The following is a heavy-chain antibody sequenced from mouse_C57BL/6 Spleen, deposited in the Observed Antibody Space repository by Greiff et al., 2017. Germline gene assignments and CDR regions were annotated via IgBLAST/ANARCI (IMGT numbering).Heavy chain of an antibody. Sequence: VQLQQSGAELVKPGASVKISCKASGYAFSSYWMNWVKQRPGKGLAWIGQIYPGDGDTNYNGKFKGKATLTADKSSSTAYMQLSSLTSEDSAVYFCARLPYDYDVDYWGQGTTLTVSS. CDR1: GYAFSSYW. V-gene: IGHV1-80*01. D-gene: IGHD2-4*01. CDR3: ARLPYDYDVDY. CDR2: IYPGDGDT. J-gene: IGHJ2*01.